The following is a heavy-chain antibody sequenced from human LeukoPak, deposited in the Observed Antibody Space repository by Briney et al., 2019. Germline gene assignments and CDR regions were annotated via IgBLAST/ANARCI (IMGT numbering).Heavy chain of an antibody. CDR1: GFTFSSYW. J-gene: IGHJ6*03. V-gene: IGHV3-7*01. CDR3: AKDRCSNGIGCYYYYMDV. CDR2: IKQDGSEK. Sequence: GGSLRLSCAASGFTFSSYWMSWVRQAPGKGLEWVANIKQDGSEKYYVDSVKGRFTISRDNAKNSLYLQMNSLRAEDTAVYYCAKDRCSNGIGCYYYYMDVWGKGTTVTISS. D-gene: IGHD2-8*01.